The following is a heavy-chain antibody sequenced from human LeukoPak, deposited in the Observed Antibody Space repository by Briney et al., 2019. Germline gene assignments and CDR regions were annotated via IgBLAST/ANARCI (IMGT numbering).Heavy chain of an antibody. CDR3: ARDRQVTNYDFWSGPLDI. D-gene: IGHD3-3*01. CDR2: ISSGSSTI. CDR1: GFTFSSYT. Sequence: GGSLRLSCAASGFTFSSYTLNWVRQAPGKGLEWVSYISSGSSTISYADSVKGRFTISRDNAKNSLYLQMNSLRAEDTAVYYCARDRQVTNYDFWSGPLDIWGQGTMVTVSS. J-gene: IGHJ3*02. V-gene: IGHV3-48*04.